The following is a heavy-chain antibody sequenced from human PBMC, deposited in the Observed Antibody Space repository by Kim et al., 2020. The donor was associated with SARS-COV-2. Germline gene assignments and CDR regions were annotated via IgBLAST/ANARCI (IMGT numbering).Heavy chain of an antibody. V-gene: IGHV4-39*01. Sequence: SETLSLTCTVSGGSISSSSYYWGWIRQPPGKGLEWIGSIYYSGSTYYNPSLKSRVTISVDTSKNQFSLKLSSVTAADTAVYYCARHITRSALIPDGGMDVWGQGTTVTVSS. CDR2: IYYSGST. D-gene: IGHD2-15*01. CDR1: GGSISSSSYY. J-gene: IGHJ6*02. CDR3: ARHITRSALIPDGGMDV.